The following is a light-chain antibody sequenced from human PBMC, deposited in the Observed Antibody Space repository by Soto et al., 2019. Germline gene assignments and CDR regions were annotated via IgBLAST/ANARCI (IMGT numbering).Light chain of an antibody. Sequence: DIQMTQSPSTLSASVGDTVTITCRASQSISRWLAWYQQKPGKAPKILISDASILENGVPSRFSGTGSGTEFTLTISNLQPDDFATYFCQQYNSFSLITFGQGTRLAIK. CDR2: DAS. CDR1: QSISRW. CDR3: QQYNSFSLIT. J-gene: IGKJ5*01. V-gene: IGKV1-5*01.